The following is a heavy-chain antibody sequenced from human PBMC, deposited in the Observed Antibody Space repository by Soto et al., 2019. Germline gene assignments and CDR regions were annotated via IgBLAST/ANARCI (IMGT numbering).Heavy chain of an antibody. CDR1: GFTFSAYN. V-gene: IGHV3-21*01. D-gene: IGHD1-1*01. CDR3: ARALFDISSDNYPDY. Sequence: GGSLRLSCAASGFTFSAYNMIWVRQAPGKGLEWVSSISSTSSYIYYADSMKGRFTISRDNAKNSLYLQMNSLRAEDTAVYYCARALFDISSDNYPDYWGQGTLVTVSS. CDR2: ISSTSSYI. J-gene: IGHJ4*02.